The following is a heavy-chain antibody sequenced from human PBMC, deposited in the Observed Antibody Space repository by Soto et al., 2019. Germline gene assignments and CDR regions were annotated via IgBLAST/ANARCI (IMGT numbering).Heavy chain of an antibody. D-gene: IGHD3-22*01. CDR2: IIPIFGTA. J-gene: IGHJ3*02. Sequence: GASVKVSCKASGGAFSSYAISWVRQAPGQGLEWMGGIIPIFGTANYAQKFQGRVTITADESTSTAYMELSSPRSEDTAVYYCARAIAVITYHDAFDIWGQGTMVTVSS. CDR3: ARAIAVITYHDAFDI. V-gene: IGHV1-69*13. CDR1: GGAFSSYA.